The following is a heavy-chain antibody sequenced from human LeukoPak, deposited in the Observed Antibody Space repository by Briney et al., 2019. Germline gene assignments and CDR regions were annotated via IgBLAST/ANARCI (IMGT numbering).Heavy chain of an antibody. CDR1: GGSICSYY. D-gene: IGHD6-13*01. CDR2: IYYSGST. V-gene: IGHV4-59*08. Sequence: SETLSLTCTVSGGSICSYYWSWIRQPPGKGLEWIGYIYYSGSTNYNPSLKSRVTISVDTSKNQFSLKLSSVTAADTAVYYCARRYSSSLGGMDVWGQGTTVTVSS. CDR3: ARRYSSSLGGMDV. J-gene: IGHJ6*02.